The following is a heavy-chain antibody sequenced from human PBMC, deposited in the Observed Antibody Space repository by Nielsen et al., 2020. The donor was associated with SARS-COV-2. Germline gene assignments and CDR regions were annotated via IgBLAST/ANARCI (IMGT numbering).Heavy chain of an antibody. CDR2: ISSSSSYT. J-gene: IGHJ4*02. CDR3: AREITIFGVVPAGIDY. Sequence: GGSLRLSCAASGFTFSDYYMSWIRQAPGKGLEWVSYISSSSSYTNYADSVKGRFTISRDNAKNSLYLQMNSLRAEDTAVYYCAREITIFGVVPAGIDYWGQGTLVTVSS. V-gene: IGHV3-11*05. D-gene: IGHD3-3*01. CDR1: GFTFSDYY.